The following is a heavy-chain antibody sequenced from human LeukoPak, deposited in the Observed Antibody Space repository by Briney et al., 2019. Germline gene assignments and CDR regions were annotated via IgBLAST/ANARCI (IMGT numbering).Heavy chain of an antibody. CDR3: ARERSGAFWFDP. D-gene: IGHD2-15*01. CDR1: GYTFTNYY. Sequence: ASVKVSCKASGYTFTNYYMHWVRQAPGQGLEYIGIINPGGGNTNYPQKFQGRVTMTRDTSTSTVYMELSSLRSDDTAVYYCARERSGAFWFDPWGQGTLVTVSS. CDR2: INPGGGNT. J-gene: IGHJ5*02. V-gene: IGHV1-46*01.